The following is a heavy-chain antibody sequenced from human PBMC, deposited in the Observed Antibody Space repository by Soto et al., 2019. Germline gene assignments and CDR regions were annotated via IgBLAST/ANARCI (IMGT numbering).Heavy chain of an antibody. Sequence: VASVKVSCKVSGYTLTELSMHWVRQAPGKGLEWMGGFDPEDGETIYAQKFQGRVTMTRDTSTSTVYMELSSLRSEDTAVYYCARRHTGGSYYGYWGQGTLVTVSS. D-gene: IGHD1-26*01. V-gene: IGHV1-24*01. CDR1: GYTLTELS. CDR2: FDPEDGET. CDR3: ARRHTGGSYYGY. J-gene: IGHJ4*02.